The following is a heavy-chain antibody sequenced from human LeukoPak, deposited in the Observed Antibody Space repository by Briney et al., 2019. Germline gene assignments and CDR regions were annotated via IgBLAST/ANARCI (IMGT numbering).Heavy chain of an antibody. CDR1: GFTFSNAW. CDR3: TTDRSVVVVPAAISPAPFDY. CDR2: IKSKTDGGTT. J-gene: IGHJ4*02. D-gene: IGHD2-2*02. Sequence: GGSLRLSCAASGFTFSNAWMSWVRQAPGRGLEWVGRIKSKTDGGTTDYAAAVKCRFTISRDDSKNTLYLQMNSLKTEDTAVYYCTTDRSVVVVPAAISPAPFDYWGQGTLVTVSS. V-gene: IGHV3-15*01.